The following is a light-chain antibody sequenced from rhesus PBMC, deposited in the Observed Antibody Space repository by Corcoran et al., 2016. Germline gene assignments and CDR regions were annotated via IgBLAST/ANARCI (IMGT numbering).Light chain of an antibody. CDR1: QGISDD. CDR2: ETS. J-gene: IGKJ1*01. V-gene: IGKV1-21*01. Sequence: DIQMTQSPSFLSASVGDRVTITCRTSQGISDDLAWYQQQEGEAPKVLIYETSGLQSGIPSRFSVRRSGTDFTLAISSLQSEDSATYYCQHYHSSPRAFGQGTKVEIK. CDR3: QHYHSSPRA.